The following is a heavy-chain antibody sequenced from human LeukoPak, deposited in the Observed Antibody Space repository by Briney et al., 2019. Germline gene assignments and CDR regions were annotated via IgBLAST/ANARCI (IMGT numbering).Heavy chain of an antibody. Sequence: PSETLSLTCAVYGGSFSGYYWSWIRQPPGKGLEWIGEINHSGSTNYNPSLTSRVTISVVTTKNQFSLKLSSVTAADTAVYYCARGNSRYYDFWSGYYTGIGYYYYYMDVWGKGTTVTVSS. J-gene: IGHJ6*03. CDR1: GGSFSGYY. CDR3: ARGNSRYYDFWSGYYTGIGYYYYYMDV. D-gene: IGHD3-3*01. CDR2: INHSGST. V-gene: IGHV4-34*01.